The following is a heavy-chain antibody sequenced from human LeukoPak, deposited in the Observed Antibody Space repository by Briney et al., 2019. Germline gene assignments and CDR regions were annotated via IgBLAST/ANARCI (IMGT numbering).Heavy chain of an antibody. V-gene: IGHV1-46*03. Sequence: ASVKVSCKASGYTFTSYYMHWVRQAPGQGHEWMGIINPSGGSTSYAQKFQGRVTMTRDTSTSTVYMELSSLRSEDTAVYYCARDLVGYSYGHGYYYYMDVWGKGTTVTVSS. J-gene: IGHJ6*03. CDR1: GYTFTSYY. CDR3: ARDLVGYSYGHGYYYYMDV. D-gene: IGHD5-18*01. CDR2: INPSGGST.